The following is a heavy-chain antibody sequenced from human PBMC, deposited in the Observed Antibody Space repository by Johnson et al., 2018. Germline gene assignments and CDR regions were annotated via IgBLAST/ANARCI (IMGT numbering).Heavy chain of an antibody. Sequence: EVQLGEAGGGLVEPGGSLRLSCVVSGFKFNNYWMSWVRQAPGKGLEWVANIKQDGSEKNHVDSVKGRFTISRDNAKNSLYLQMNSLRAEDTAVYYCARDKHSLNREYCNSTNCLYYFYYMDVWGKGTTVTVSS. V-gene: IGHV3-7*01. CDR3: ARDKHSLNREYCNSTNCLYYFYYMDV. CDR2: IKQDGSEK. CDR1: GFKFNNYW. D-gene: IGHD2/OR15-2a*01. J-gene: IGHJ6*03.